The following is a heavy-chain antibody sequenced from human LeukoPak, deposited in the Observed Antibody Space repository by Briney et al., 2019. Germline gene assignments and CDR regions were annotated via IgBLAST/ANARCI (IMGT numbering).Heavy chain of an antibody. Sequence: SETLSLTCAVYGGSFSGYYWSWIRQPPGKGLEWLGEINHSGSTNYNPSLKSRVTISVDTSKNQFSLKLSSVTAADTAVYYCARARTHCSSTSCLWLGLDYWGQGTLVTVSS. V-gene: IGHV4-34*01. D-gene: IGHD2-2*01. CDR2: INHSGST. J-gene: IGHJ4*02. CDR1: GGSFSGYY. CDR3: ARARTHCSSTSCLWLGLDY.